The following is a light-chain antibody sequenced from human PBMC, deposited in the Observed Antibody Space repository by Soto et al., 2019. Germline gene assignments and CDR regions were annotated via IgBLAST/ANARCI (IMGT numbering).Light chain of an antibody. CDR2: LEGSGSY. V-gene: IGLV4-60*03. CDR3: ETWDSNPHVV. Sequence: QAVVTQSSSASASLGSSVKLTCTLSSGHSSYIIAWHQQQPGTAPRYLMKLEGSGSYNKWSGVPDRFSGSSSGADRYLTISNLQSEDEADYYCETWDSNPHVVFGGGTKVTVL. J-gene: IGLJ2*01. CDR1: SGHSSYI.